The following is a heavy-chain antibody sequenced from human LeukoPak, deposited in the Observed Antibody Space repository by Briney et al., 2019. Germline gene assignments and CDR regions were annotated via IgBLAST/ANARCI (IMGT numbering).Heavy chain of an antibody. D-gene: IGHD2-2*02. V-gene: IGHV3-23*01. CDR1: GFTFSSYA. J-gene: IGHJ4*02. Sequence: QPGGSLRLSCAASGFTFSSYAMTWVRQAPGKGLEWVSGMTSSGGNTYYADSVKGRFTISRDNSKNTLCLQMNSLRAEDTAVYYCAKTSGSSCYTAADYWGQGTLVTVSS. CDR3: AKTSGSSCYTAADY. CDR2: MTSSGGNT.